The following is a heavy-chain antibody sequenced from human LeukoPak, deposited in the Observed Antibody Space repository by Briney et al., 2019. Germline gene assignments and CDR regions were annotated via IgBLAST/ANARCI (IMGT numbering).Heavy chain of an antibody. V-gene: IGHV1-46*01. Sequence: GASVKVSCKASGYTFTSYYMHWVRQAPGQGLEWMGIINPSGGSTSYAQKFQRRVTMTRDTSTSTVYMELSSLRSEDTAVYYCARERGPPGQQLPHLFYYYYGMDVWGQGTTVTVSS. J-gene: IGHJ6*02. CDR3: ARERGPPGQQLPHLFYYYYGMDV. CDR2: INPSGGST. D-gene: IGHD6-13*01. CDR1: GYTFTSYY.